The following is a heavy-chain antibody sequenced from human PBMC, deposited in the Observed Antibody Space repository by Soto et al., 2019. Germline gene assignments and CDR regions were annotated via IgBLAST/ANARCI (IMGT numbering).Heavy chain of an antibody. CDR1: GSTFTGHY. CDR3: GRGRSGQIVVFY. J-gene: IGHJ4*02. Sequence: ASVTVSCTASGSTFTGHYIHWVRQATEQGPEWMGEIGPESGATRYAQRFQGRVTMTRDMSITTVYMELNNLSPDDTAVYYCGRGRSGQIVVFYWGQGTPVTVSS. CDR2: IGPESGAT. V-gene: IGHV1-2*02. D-gene: IGHD1-26*01.